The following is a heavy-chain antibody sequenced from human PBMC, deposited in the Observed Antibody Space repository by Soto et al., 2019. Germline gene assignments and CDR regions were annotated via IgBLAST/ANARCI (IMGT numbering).Heavy chain of an antibody. CDR3: ARDDRTISGAVTLDY. Sequence: QVQLVQSGPEVKRPGASVRISCRTAGYSFKNYAIHWVSQAPGKKLEGMGWRHEGSGNTRYSHKFKGRMSIARDTSASTSYLDLRSLTYEDTAVYFCARDDRTISGAVTLDYWGTGTLVTVSS. D-gene: IGHD3-3*02. CDR2: RHEGSGNT. CDR1: GYSFKNYA. J-gene: IGHJ4*02. V-gene: IGHV1-3*01.